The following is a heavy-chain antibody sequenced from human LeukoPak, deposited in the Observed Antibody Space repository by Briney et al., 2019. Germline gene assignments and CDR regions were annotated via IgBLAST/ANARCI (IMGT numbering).Heavy chain of an antibody. CDR1: GXXXTSYX. J-gene: IGHJ3*01. CDR2: INPSGGST. V-gene: IGHV1-46*01. CDR3: ARGPYSSPFL. D-gene: IGHD6-13*01. Sequence: VKVSXXXXGXXXTSYXMHWVRQAPGQGLEWMGIINPSGGSTSYAQKFQGRVTMTRDTSTSTVYMELSSLRSEDTAVYYCARGPYSSPFLWGQGTMVTVSS.